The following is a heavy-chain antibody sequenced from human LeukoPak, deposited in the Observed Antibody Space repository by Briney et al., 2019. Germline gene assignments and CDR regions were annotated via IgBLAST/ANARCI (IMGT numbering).Heavy chain of an antibody. D-gene: IGHD3-10*01. V-gene: IGHV3-21*01. J-gene: IGHJ4*02. Sequence: GPSLRLSCAATGFTFSIYSMNWVRQAPGKGLEWVSSISSGSSYISYADSVKGRFTISRDNAKNSLYLQMNSLRAEDTAVYYCARDPYASGNGDEFDYWGQGTLVTVSS. CDR1: GFTFSIYS. CDR3: ARDPYASGNGDEFDY. CDR2: ISSGSSYI.